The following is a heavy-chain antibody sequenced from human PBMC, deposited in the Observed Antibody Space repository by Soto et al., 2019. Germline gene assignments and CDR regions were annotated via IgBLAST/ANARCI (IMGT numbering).Heavy chain of an antibody. CDR1: GGSISSYY. J-gene: IGHJ5*02. CDR2: INHSGST. D-gene: IGHD6-13*01. Sequence: SETLSLTCTVSGGSISSYYWSWIRQPPGKGLEWIGEINHSGSTNYNPSLKSRVTISVDTSKNQFSLKLSSVTAADTAVYYCARGRGQLGGNWFDPWGQGTLVTVSS. CDR3: ARGRGQLGGNWFDP. V-gene: IGHV4-34*01.